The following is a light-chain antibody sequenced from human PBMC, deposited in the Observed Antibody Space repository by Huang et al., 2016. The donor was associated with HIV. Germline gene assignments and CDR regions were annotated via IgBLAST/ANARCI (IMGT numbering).Light chain of an antibody. J-gene: IGKJ3*01. CDR2: GAS. V-gene: IGKV3-15*01. Sequence: EIIMTQFPATLSVSPGERATLSCRASQSVGTKSAWYQQKPGQAPRLLIFGASKRATGIPARFSGSGSGTEFTLTISNLQSEDFAVYYCQQYDNPPTTFGPGTKVDV. CDR1: QSVGTK. CDR3: QQYDNPPTT.